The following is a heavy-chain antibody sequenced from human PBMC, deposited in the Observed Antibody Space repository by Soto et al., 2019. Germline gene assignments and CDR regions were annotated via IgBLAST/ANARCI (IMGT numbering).Heavy chain of an antibody. CDR2: IIPIFGTA. CDR3: AREEMATIRGNDY. Sequence: GASVKVSCKASGGTLSSYAVSWVRQAPGQGLEWMGGIIPIFGTANYAQKFQGRVTITADESTSTAYMELSSLRSEDTAVYYCAREEMATIRGNDYWGQGTLVTVSS. J-gene: IGHJ4*02. CDR1: GGTLSSYA. V-gene: IGHV1-69*13. D-gene: IGHD5-12*01.